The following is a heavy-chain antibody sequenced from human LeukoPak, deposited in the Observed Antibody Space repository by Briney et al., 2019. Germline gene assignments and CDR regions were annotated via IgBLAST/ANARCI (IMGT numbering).Heavy chain of an antibody. D-gene: IGHD6-6*01. CDR2: ISSGGGYI. Sequence: PGRSLRLSCAASGFTFSYFTINWVRQAPGTGLEWVSSISSGGGYIYYADSVKGRFTISRDNARNSVYLQMNSLRAEDTAVYYCARVSSLSMDVWGQGTTVTVSS. CDR3: ARVSSLSMDV. J-gene: IGHJ6*02. CDR1: GFTFSYFT. V-gene: IGHV3-21*01.